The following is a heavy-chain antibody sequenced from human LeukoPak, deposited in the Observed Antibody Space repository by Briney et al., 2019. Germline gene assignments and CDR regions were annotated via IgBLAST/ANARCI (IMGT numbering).Heavy chain of an antibody. CDR3: ARVRRGSSGWYSRYGSLDY. CDR2: INPNSGGT. V-gene: IGHV1-2*02. D-gene: IGHD6-19*01. Sequence: ASVKVSCKASGYTFTGYYMHWVRQAPGQGLEWMGWINPNSGGTNYAQKFQGRVTMTRDTSISTACMELSRLRSDDTAVYYCARVRRGSSGWYSRYGSLDYWGQGTLVTVSS. J-gene: IGHJ4*02. CDR1: GYTFTGYY.